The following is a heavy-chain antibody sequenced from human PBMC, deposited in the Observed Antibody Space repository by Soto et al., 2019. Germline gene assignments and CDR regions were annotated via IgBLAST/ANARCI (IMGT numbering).Heavy chain of an antibody. J-gene: IGHJ4*02. CDR3: ARGADTNYFFDY. D-gene: IGHD4-4*01. CDR1: GGSISSGGYY. V-gene: IGHV4-31*03. Sequence: SETLSLTCTVSGGSISSGGYYWSWIRQHPGKGLEWIGYIYYSGSTYYNPSLKSRVTISVDTSKNLFSLRLSSVTAADTAVYYCARGADTNYFFDYWGQGTLVTVSS. CDR2: IYYSGST.